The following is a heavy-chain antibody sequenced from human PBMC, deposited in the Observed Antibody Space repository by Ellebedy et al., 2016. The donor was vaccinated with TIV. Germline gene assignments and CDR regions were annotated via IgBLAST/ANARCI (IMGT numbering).Heavy chain of an antibody. J-gene: IGHJ3*02. CDR1: GFTFTPYA. CDR3: ARDMAWGNERVNDALDI. CDR2: ISGSGLTI. Sequence: GESLKISCAASGFTFTPYAMNWVRQAPGKGLEWISYISGSGLTISYADSVKGHFTISRDNAKNSLFLQMSSLTAEDTAVYYCARDMAWGNERVNDALDIWGQGTMVTVSA. D-gene: IGHD7-27*01. V-gene: IGHV3-48*04.